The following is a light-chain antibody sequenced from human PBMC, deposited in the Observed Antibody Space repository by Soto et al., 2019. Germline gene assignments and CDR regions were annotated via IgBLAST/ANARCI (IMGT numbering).Light chain of an antibody. Sequence: AIRMTQSPSSLSASTGDRVTITCRASQGISSYLSWYQQNPGKAPKLLIYAASTLQSGVPSRFSGSGSGTDYTLTISCLQSEDFATYYCQQYYSHPTCGHGTRLEIK. CDR1: QGISSY. CDR3: QQYYSHPT. CDR2: AAS. V-gene: IGKV1-8*01. J-gene: IGKJ5*01.